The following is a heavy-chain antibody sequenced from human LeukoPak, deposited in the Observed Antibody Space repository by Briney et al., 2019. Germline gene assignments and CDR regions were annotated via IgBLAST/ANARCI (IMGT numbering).Heavy chain of an antibody. V-gene: IGHV3-64*02. CDR2: IGGNGDTS. D-gene: IGHD5-18*01. Sequence: GGSLRLSCVASGFTFYNYAMHWVRQAPGRGLEYVSAIGGNGDTSYYADSVKGRFTISRDNSKNTVYLQLGSLRTEDMAVYYCATRHEYSYPYWGQGTLVTVSS. J-gene: IGHJ4*02. CDR1: GFTFYNYA. CDR3: ATRHEYSYPY.